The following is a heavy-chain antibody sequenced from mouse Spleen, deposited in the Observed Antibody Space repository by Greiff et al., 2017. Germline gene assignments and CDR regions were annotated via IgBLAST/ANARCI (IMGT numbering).Heavy chain of an antibody. J-gene: IGHJ1*03. CDR1: GYAFSSSW. V-gene: IGHV1-82*01. Sequence: QVQLQQSGPELVKPGASVKISCKASGYAFSSSWMNWVKQRPGKGLEWIGRIYPGDGDTNYNGKFKGKATLTADKSSSTAYMQLSSLTSEDSAVYFCASMGYYGSSRYFDVWGTGTTVTVSS. CDR2: IYPGDGDT. CDR3: ASMGYYGSSRYFDV. D-gene: IGHD1-1*01.